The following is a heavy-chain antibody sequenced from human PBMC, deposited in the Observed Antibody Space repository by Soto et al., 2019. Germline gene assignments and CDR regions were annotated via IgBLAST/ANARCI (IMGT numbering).Heavy chain of an antibody. Sequence: SGPTLVNPTETLTLTCTVSGLSLSNARMGVSWIRQPPGKALEWLAHIFSNDEKSYSTSLKSRLTISKDTSKSQVVLTMTNMDPVDTATYYCARIRGGYSNVYYYYGMDVWGQGTTVTVSS. V-gene: IGHV2-26*01. CDR2: IFSNDEK. CDR3: ARIRGGYSNVYYYYGMDV. J-gene: IGHJ6*02. CDR1: GLSLSNARMG. D-gene: IGHD4-4*01.